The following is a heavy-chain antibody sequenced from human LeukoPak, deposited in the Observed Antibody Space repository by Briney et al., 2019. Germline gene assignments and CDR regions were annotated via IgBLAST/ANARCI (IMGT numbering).Heavy chain of an antibody. CDR1: GYTFTGYY. CDR3: ARDREFSTAMDQDWFDP. J-gene: IGHJ5*02. Sequence: ASVTVSCKASGYTFTGYYMHWVRQAPGQGLEWMGWINPNSGGTNYAQKFQGRVTMTRDTSISTAYMELSRLRSDDTAVYYCARDREFSTAMDQDWFDPWGQGTLVTVSS. CDR2: INPNSGGT. V-gene: IGHV1-2*02. D-gene: IGHD5-18*01.